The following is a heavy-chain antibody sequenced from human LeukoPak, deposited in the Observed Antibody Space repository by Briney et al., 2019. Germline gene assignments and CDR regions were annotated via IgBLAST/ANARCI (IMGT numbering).Heavy chain of an antibody. CDR1: GFIFNNYA. Sequence: GRSLRLSCAGSGFIFNNYAMHWVRQPPGKGLEWVSGISWNSGSIDYADSVKGRFTISRDNAKDSLYLQMNSLRVEDTAFYYCAKDNRRHYTSGPNPDSLHWGQGALVTVSS. CDR2: ISWNSGSI. D-gene: IGHD6-19*01. CDR3: AKDNRRHYTSGPNPDSLH. J-gene: IGHJ4*02. V-gene: IGHV3-9*01.